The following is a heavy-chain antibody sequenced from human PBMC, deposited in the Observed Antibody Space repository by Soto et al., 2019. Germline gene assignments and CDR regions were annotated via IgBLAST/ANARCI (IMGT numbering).Heavy chain of an antibody. CDR3: ARDLLRYFDWLYYYYGMDV. Sequence: QVQLVESGGGVVQPGRSLRLSCAASGFTFSSYAMHWVRQAPGKGLEWVVVISYDGSNKYYADSVKGRFTISRDNSKNTLYLQMNSLRAEDTAVYYCARDLLRYFDWLYYYYGMDVWGQGTTVTVSS. CDR1: GFTFSSYA. CDR2: ISYDGSNK. J-gene: IGHJ6*02. D-gene: IGHD3-9*01. V-gene: IGHV3-30-3*01.